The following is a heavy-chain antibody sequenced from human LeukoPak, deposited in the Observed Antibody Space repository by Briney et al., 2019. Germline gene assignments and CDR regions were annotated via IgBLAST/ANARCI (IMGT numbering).Heavy chain of an antibody. V-gene: IGHV1-18*04. CDR2: ISAYNGNT. CDR1: GYTFTGYY. CDR3: AREELNYYDSSGYRIFDY. J-gene: IGHJ4*02. Sequence: ASVKVSCKASGYTFTGYYMHWVRQAPGQGLEWMGWISAYNGNTNYAQKLQGRVTMTTDTSTSTAYMELRSLRSDDTAVYYCAREELNYYDSSGYRIFDYWGQGTLVTVSS. D-gene: IGHD3-22*01.